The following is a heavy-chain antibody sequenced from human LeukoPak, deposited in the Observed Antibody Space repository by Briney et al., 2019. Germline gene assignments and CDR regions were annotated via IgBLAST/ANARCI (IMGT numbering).Heavy chain of an antibody. CDR1: GFTFRSYS. Sequence: GGSLRLSCAASGFTFRSYSMNWVRQAPGKGLEWVSYIGSGSSAMYCADSVKGRFTISRDNVQNLLYLQMNSLRAEDTAMYYCARIENGYWGQGTLVTVSS. V-gene: IGHV3-48*04. D-gene: IGHD2-8*01. CDR2: IGSGSSAM. J-gene: IGHJ4*02. CDR3: ARIENGY.